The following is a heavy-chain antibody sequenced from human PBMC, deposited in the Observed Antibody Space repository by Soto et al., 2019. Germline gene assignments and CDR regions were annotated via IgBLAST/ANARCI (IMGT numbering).Heavy chain of an antibody. CDR2: ISAYNGNT. Sequence: QGQLVQSGTEVKKPGASVKVSCKTSGYTFFNYGISWVRQAPGQALEWMGWISAYNGNTNYAQNLQGRVTMTTDTSTKTAYMELRSLRSDDTAVYYCARRSSSSSWFDPWGQGTLVTVSS. J-gene: IGHJ5*02. CDR3: ARRSSSSSWFDP. D-gene: IGHD6-6*01. CDR1: GYTFFNYG. V-gene: IGHV1-18*01.